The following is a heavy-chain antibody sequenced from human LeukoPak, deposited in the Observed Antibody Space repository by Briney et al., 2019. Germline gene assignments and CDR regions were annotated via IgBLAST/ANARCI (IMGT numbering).Heavy chain of an antibody. CDR3: AKVGPTVTTFYYYYYKDV. D-gene: IGHD4-17*01. Sequence: GGSLRLSCAASGFTFSSYWMSWVRQAPGKGLEWVANIKQDGSEKYYVDSVKGRFTISRDNSKNTLYLQMNSLRAEDTAVYYCAKVGPTVTTFYYYYYKDVWGKGTTVTISS. J-gene: IGHJ6*03. V-gene: IGHV3-7*01. CDR2: IKQDGSEK. CDR1: GFTFSSYW.